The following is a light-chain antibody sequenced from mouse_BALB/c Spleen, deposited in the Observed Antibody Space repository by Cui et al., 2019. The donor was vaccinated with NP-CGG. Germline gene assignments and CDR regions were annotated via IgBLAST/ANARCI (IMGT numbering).Light chain of an antibody. Sequence: QAVVTQESALTTSPGETVTLTCRSSTGNATTSNYANWVQEKPDHLFTGLIGGTNNRAPGVPARFSGSLIGDKAALTITGAQTEDEAIYFCALWYSNHWVFGGGTKLTVL. CDR1: TGNATTSNY. CDR2: GTN. V-gene: IGLV1*01. J-gene: IGLJ1*01. CDR3: ALWYSNHWV.